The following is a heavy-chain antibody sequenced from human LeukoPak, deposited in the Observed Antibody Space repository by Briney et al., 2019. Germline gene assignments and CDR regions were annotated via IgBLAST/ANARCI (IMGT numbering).Heavy chain of an antibody. CDR2: VHNSGIT. J-gene: IGHJ5*02. D-gene: IGHD3-22*01. Sequence: PSETLSLTCTVSGGSISTSSYYWGRNRQPPGKGLEWIGYVHNSGITNYDASLKSRATISVDTSKNQSSLKLSFVTAADTAVYYGAREIRAYYYDSSGYDPPNWLDPWGQGTLVTVSS. CDR3: AREIRAYYYDSSGYDPPNWLDP. CDR1: GGSISTSSYY. V-gene: IGHV4-61*01.